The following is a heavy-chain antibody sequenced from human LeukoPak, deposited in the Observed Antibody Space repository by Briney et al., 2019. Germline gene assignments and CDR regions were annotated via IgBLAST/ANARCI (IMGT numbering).Heavy chain of an antibody. CDR2: INHSGST. D-gene: IGHD6-13*01. CDR1: GGSFSGYY. V-gene: IGHV4-34*01. CDR3: ARGVEAAAVDYYYYMDV. J-gene: IGHJ6*03. Sequence: PSETLSLTCAVYGGSFSGYYWSWIRQPPGKGLEWIGEINHSGSTNYNPSLKSRVTISVDTSKNQFSLKLSSVTAADTAVYYCARGVEAAAVDYYYYMDVWGKGTTVTVPS.